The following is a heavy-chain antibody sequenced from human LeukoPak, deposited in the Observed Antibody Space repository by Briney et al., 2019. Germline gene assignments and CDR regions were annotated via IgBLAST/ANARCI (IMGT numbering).Heavy chain of an antibody. V-gene: IGHV1-69*13. CDR1: GGTFGSYA. CDR2: IIPIFGTA. Sequence: SVKVSCKASGGTFGSYAISWVRQAPGQGLGWMGGIIPIFGTANYAQKFQGRVTITADESTSTAYMELSSLRSEDTAVYYCAREAADSSGYYHPGGWGQGTLVTVSS. CDR3: AREAADSSGYYHPGG. D-gene: IGHD3-22*01. J-gene: IGHJ4*02.